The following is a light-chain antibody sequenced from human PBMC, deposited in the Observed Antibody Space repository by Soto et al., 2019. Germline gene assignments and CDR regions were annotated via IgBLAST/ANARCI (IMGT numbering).Light chain of an antibody. CDR1: NSDVGGYAY. Sequence: QSALTQPASVSVSPGQSITISCTGTNSDVGGYAYVSWYQDHPGKAPKHMIYDVSNRPSGVSNRFSGSKAGNTASLTISGLQAEEETDYSCISDTSRGTLVVFGGGNKLTV. J-gene: IGLJ2*01. CDR2: DVS. CDR3: ISDTSRGTLVV. V-gene: IGLV2-14*03.